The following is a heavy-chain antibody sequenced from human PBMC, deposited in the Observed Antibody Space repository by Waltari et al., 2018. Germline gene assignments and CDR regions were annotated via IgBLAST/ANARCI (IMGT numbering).Heavy chain of an antibody. D-gene: IGHD3-10*01. CDR2: IWYDGSNK. V-gene: IGHV3-33*01. Sequence: QVQLVESGGGVVQPGRSLRLSCAASGFTFSSYGMHWVRQAPGKGLGWVAVIWYDGSNKYYADGVKGRVTITRDNSKNTMYLKRNSLRAEDTAVYYCASFLYGSGSDYDYYYYGMDFWGQGTTVTVSS. CDR3: ASFLYGSGSDYDYYYYGMDF. CDR1: GFTFSSYG. J-gene: IGHJ6*02.